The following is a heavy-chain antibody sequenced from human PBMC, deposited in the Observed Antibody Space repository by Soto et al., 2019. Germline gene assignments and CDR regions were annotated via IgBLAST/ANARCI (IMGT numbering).Heavy chain of an antibody. CDR3: VRSRGGYNLVADY. D-gene: IGHD5-12*01. J-gene: IGHJ4*02. CDR1: GFTFSGYW. CDR2: INGDGTTT. V-gene: IGHV3-74*01. Sequence: EAQLVESGGGLVQPGGSLRLSCAASGFTFSGYWMHWVRQAPERGLVWVSRINGDGTTTHYADSVKGRFTISRDNAKNTLYLQMNSLRAEDTAVYSCVRSRGGYNLVADYWGQGTLVTVSS.